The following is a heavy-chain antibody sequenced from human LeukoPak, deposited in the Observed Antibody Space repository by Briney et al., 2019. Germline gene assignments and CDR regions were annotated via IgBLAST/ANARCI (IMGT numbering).Heavy chain of an antibody. CDR3: ARAQWLANWFDP. D-gene: IGHD6-19*01. Sequence: PSETLSLTCAVYGGSFSGYYWSWIRQPPEKGLEWIGEINHSGSTNYNPSLKSRVTISVDTSKNQFSLKLSSVTAADTAVYYCARAQWLANWFDPWGQGTLVTVSS. CDR2: INHSGST. J-gene: IGHJ5*02. CDR1: GGSFSGYY. V-gene: IGHV4-34*01.